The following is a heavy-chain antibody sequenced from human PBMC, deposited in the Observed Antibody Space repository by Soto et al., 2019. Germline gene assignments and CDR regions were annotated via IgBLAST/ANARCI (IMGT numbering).Heavy chain of an antibody. D-gene: IGHD3-10*02. J-gene: IGHJ4*02. Sequence: QVQLVQSGAEVKKPGASVKVSCKASGYTFTSYDINWVRQATGQGLEWMGWMNPNSGNTGYAQKSQGRATMTRNTSISTAYKELSSLRSEDTAVYYCARAPPDYVDLAYCGQGALDTVSS. V-gene: IGHV1-8*01. CDR2: MNPNSGNT. CDR1: GYTFTSYD. CDR3: ARAPPDYVDLAY.